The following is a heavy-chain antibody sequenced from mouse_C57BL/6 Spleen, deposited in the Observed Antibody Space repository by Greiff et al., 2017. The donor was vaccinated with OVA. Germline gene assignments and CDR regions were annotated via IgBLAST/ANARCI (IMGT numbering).Heavy chain of an antibody. CDR3: ARADD. Sequence: EVQLVESGPGLVKPSQSLSLTCSVTGYSITSGYYWNWIRQFPGNKLEWMGYISYDGSNNYNPSLKNRISITRDPSKNQFFLKLNSVTTEDTATYYCARADDWGQGTTRTVSA. V-gene: IGHV3-6*01. CDR2: ISYDGSN. J-gene: IGHJ2*01. CDR1: GYSITSGYY.